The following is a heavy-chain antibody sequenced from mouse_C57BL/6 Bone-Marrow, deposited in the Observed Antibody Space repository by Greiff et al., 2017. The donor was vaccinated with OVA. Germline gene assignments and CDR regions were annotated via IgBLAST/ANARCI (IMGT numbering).Heavy chain of an antibody. Sequence: EVQLVESGGGLVQSGRSLRLSCATSGFTFSDFYMEWVRQAPGKGLEWIAASRNKANDYTTEYSASVKGRFIVSRDTSQSILYLQMNALRAEDTAIYYCARDERDYAWFAYWGQGTLVTVSA. CDR1: GFTFSDFY. CDR2: SRNKANDYTT. CDR3: ARDERDYAWFAY. D-gene: IGHD2-4*01. V-gene: IGHV7-1*01. J-gene: IGHJ3*01.